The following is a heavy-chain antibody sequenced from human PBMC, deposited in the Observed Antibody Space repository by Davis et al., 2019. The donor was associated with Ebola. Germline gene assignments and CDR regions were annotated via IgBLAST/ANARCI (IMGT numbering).Heavy chain of an antibody. J-gene: IGHJ4*02. CDR1: GFTFYRYE. D-gene: IGHD4-17*01. V-gene: IGHV3-48*03. CDR2: ISGSATST. CDR3: ARAPYGDPTFDY. Sequence: GGSLRLSCAASGFTFYRYEMNWVRQAPGKGLEWVSYISGSATSTFYADSVKGRFTISRDDAERSLFLQMDSLRDEDTALYYCARAPYGDPTFDYWGQGTLVTVSS.